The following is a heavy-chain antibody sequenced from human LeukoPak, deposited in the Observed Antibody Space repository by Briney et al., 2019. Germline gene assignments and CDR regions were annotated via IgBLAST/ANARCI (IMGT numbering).Heavy chain of an antibody. CDR2: ISAYNGNT. D-gene: IGHD3-10*01. Sequence: GASVKVSCKASGYTFTSYGISWVRQAPGQGLEWMGWISAYNGNTNYAQKLQGRVTMTTDTSTSTAYMELRSLRSEDTAVYYCARGVLVPLYYYYYMDVWGKGTTVTISS. J-gene: IGHJ6*03. CDR1: GYTFTSYG. V-gene: IGHV1-18*01. CDR3: ARGVLVPLYYYYYMDV.